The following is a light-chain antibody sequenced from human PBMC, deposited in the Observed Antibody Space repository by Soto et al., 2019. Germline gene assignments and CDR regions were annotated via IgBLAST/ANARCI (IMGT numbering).Light chain of an antibody. CDR2: DAS. CDR1: QSISSW. J-gene: IGKJ1*01. CDR3: QQYSSYIWT. Sequence: DIQMTQSPSTLSASVGDRVTITCRASQSISSWLAWYQQKPGKAPKLLIYDASSLESGVPSRFSGSGSGTEFTLTISSLQPDDFATYYCQQYSSYIWTFGQGTKVDIK. V-gene: IGKV1-5*01.